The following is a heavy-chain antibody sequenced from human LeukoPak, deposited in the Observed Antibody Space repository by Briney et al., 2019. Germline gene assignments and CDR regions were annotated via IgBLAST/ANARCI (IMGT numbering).Heavy chain of an antibody. CDR3: ARGYYDSSGYNRLDY. Sequence: PSETLSLTCTVSGASISTNYWSWMRQPPGKGLEWIGSIYQSETAHYNPSLKSRVTMSVDTSKNQFSLKLSSVTAADTAVYYCARGYYDSSGYNRLDYWGQGTLVTVSS. V-gene: IGHV4-59*12. CDR2: IYQSETA. D-gene: IGHD3-22*01. J-gene: IGHJ4*02. CDR1: GASISTNY.